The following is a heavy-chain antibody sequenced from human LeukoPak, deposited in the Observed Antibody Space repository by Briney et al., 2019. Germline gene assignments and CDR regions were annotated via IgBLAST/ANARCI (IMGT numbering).Heavy chain of an antibody. V-gene: IGHV1-69*04. CDR1: GGTFSSYA. J-gene: IGHJ6*02. D-gene: IGHD2-15*01. Sequence: SVKVSCKASGGTFSSYAISWVRQAPGQGLEWMGRIIPILGIANYAQKFQGRVTITADKSTSTAYMELSNLRSEDTAVYYCAREGSSPADYYYYGMDVWGQGTTVTVSS. CDR2: IIPILGIA. CDR3: AREGSSPADYYYYGMDV.